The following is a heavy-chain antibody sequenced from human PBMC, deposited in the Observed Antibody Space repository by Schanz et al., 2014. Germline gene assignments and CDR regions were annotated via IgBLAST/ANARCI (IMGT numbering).Heavy chain of an antibody. CDR2: ISYDGRNK. CDR1: GFTFSSYA. D-gene: IGHD1-1*01. J-gene: IGHJ4*02. Sequence: QVQLVESGGGVVQPGRSLRLSCAASGFTFSSYAMHWVRQAPGKGLEWVAVISYDGRNKYYADSVKGRFTISRDNSKNTLYLQMNSLRAEDTAVYYCARAHGNNWYGKGLDYWGQGTLVTVSS. V-gene: IGHV3-30-3*01. CDR3: ARAHGNNWYGKGLDY.